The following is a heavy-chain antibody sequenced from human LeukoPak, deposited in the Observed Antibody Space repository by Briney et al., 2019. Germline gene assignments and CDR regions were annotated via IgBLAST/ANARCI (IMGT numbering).Heavy chain of an antibody. J-gene: IGHJ4*02. D-gene: IGHD3/OR15-3a*01. CDR2: INHSGTT. V-gene: IGHV4-34*01. Sequence: SETLSLTCAVYGGSFSGYYWIWIRQPPGKGLEWIGEINHSGTTVYNPSLKSRVTLSVDTSKKQFSLKLNSVTAADTAVYYCAIDYMTGTGNAGGYWGQGTLVTVSS. CDR1: GGSFSGYY. CDR3: AIDYMTGTGNAGGY.